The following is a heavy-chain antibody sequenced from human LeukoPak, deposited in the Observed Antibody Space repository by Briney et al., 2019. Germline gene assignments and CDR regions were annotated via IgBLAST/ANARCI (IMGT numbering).Heavy chain of an antibody. CDR3: AKVAIPYYYDSSGYSYYFDY. V-gene: IGHV3-23*01. CDR2: ISGSGSST. CDR1: GFTFSSYA. Sequence: GGSLRLSCAASGFTFSSYATNWVRQAPGKGLEWVSGISGSGSSTYYADSVEGRFTISRDNSKNTLYLQMNSLRAEDTAVYYCAKVAIPYYYDSSGYSYYFDYWGQGTLVTVSS. J-gene: IGHJ4*02. D-gene: IGHD3-22*01.